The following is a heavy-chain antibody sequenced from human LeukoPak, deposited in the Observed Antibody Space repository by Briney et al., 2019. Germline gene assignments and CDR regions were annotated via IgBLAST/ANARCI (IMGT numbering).Heavy chain of an antibody. D-gene: IGHD3-9*01. V-gene: IGHV3-21*04. CDR2: ISTSNSYI. CDR1: GFSFSSYP. J-gene: IGHJ4*02. CDR3: ANLRSLVITLFDY. Sequence: GGSLRLSCAASGFSFSSYPLNWVRQAPGKGLEWVSSISTSNSYIYYADSVKGRFTISRDNSKNTLYLQMNSLRAEDTAVYYCANLRSLVITLFDYWGQGTLVTVSS.